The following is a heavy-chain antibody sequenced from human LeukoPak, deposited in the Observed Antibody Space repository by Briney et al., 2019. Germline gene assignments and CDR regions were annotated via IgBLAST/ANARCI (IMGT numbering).Heavy chain of an antibody. Sequence: PSETLSLTCTVSGVSISHYYWSWVRQPPGKGLEWVGYIYYSGTTNYNPSLKSRVTISVDTSKNQFSLKLNSVTAADTAVYYCAREDPRTKVPEGMDVWGQGTTVTVSS. CDR3: AREDPRTKVPEGMDV. V-gene: IGHV4-59*01. CDR2: IYYSGTT. CDR1: GVSISHYY. J-gene: IGHJ6*02. D-gene: IGHD4/OR15-4a*01.